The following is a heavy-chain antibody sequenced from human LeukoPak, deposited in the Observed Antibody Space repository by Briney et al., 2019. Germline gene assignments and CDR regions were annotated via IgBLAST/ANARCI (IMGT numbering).Heavy chain of an antibody. V-gene: IGHV4-4*02. CDR1: GGYISSTHL. CDR2: IYHSGTT. J-gene: IGHJ5*02. D-gene: IGHD5-18*01. Sequence: SETLSLICAVSGGYISSTHLWNWVRQPPGKGLEWIGEIYHSGTTNYNPSLTSRVSISIDKSKNQFSLKLSSVTAADTAIYYCARDDFVDIAMVRLYHWGQGTLVTVSS. CDR3: ARDDFVDIAMVRLYH.